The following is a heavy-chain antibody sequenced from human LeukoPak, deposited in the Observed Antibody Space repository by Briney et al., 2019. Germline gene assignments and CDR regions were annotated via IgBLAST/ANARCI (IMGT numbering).Heavy chain of an antibody. V-gene: IGHV3-11*01. CDR1: GFTFSDYY. J-gene: IGHJ4*02. CDR3: ARVRGSYSSDY. CDR2: ISKDGRTM. Sequence: PGGSLRFSCAASGFTFSDYYMSWIRQAPGKGLEWVSFISKDGRTMSYADSVKGRFTISRDNAKNSLYLRMNSLTADDTAVYFCARVRGSYSSDYWGQGTLVTVSS. D-gene: IGHD5-12*01.